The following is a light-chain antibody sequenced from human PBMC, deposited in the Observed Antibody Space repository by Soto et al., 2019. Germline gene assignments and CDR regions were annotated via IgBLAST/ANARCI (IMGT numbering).Light chain of an antibody. CDR2: DAS. Sequence: EIVMTQSPATLSVSPGERVTLSCRASQSVGSSLAWYQQKPGQAPRLLIYDASTSATGIPAKFSGSGSGTEFPLTISSLQSEDIAVYYCQQYKQSPPWTFGQGTKVHIK. V-gene: IGKV3D-15*01. CDR1: QSVGSS. J-gene: IGKJ1*01. CDR3: QQYKQSPPWT.